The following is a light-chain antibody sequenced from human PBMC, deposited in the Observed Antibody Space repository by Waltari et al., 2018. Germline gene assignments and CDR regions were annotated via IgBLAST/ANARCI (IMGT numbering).Light chain of an antibody. CDR3: QVWDGSSDHVL. V-gene: IGLV3-21*04. CDR1: NIGSNS. J-gene: IGLJ2*01. CDR2: YDT. Sequence: SDVLTQPPSVSLAPGKTARITCGENNIGSNSLHWYQQKPGQAPVLVIYYDTDRPSGIPERFSGSNSGSTATLTISRVEAGDEADYYCQVWDGSSDHVLFGGGTKLTVL.